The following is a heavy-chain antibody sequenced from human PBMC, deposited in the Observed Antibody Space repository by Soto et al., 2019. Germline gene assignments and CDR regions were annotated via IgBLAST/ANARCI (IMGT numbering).Heavy chain of an antibody. Sequence: ASVKVSCKASGYTFTSYAMHWVRQAPGQRPEWMGWINVGNGNTKYSQKFQGRVTITRDTSASTAYMELSSLRSEDTAVYYCARGDYYDIHDYWGQGTLVTVSS. D-gene: IGHD3-22*01. CDR2: INVGNGNT. J-gene: IGHJ4*02. V-gene: IGHV1-3*01. CDR3: ARGDYYDIHDY. CDR1: GYTFTSYA.